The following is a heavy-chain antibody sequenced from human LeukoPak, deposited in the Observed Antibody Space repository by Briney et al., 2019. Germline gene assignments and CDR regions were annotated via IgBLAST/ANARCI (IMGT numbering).Heavy chain of an antibody. CDR3: ARLEAYYGMDV. J-gene: IGHJ6*02. Sequence: SETLSLTCTVSGGSISSSSYYWGWIRQPPGKGLEWIGSIYYSGSTYYNPSLKSRVTISVDTSKNQFSLKLSSVTAADTAVYYRARLEAYYGMDVWGQGTTVTVSS. CDR2: IYYSGST. CDR1: GGSISSSSYY. V-gene: IGHV4-39*01.